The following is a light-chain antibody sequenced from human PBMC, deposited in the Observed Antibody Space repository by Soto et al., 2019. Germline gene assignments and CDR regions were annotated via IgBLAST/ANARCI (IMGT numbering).Light chain of an antibody. CDR3: RQYNNWLQWT. Sequence: EIVMTQSPATLSVSPGERATLSCRASQSVSSNLAGYQQKPGQAPRLLIYGASTRATCIPARFSGRGSGTEFTLTISSLQSEDFAVYYCRQYNNWLQWTVGQGTKVEIK. V-gene: IGKV3-15*01. CDR2: GAS. J-gene: IGKJ1*01. CDR1: QSVSSN.